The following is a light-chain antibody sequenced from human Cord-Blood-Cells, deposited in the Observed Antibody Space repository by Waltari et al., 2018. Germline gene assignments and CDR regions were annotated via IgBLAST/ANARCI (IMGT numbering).Light chain of an antibody. CDR3: SSYAGSNNV. CDR2: EVS. J-gene: IGLJ1*01. CDR1: SSDVGGYNE. V-gene: IGLV2-8*01. Sequence: QSALTQPPSATGSPGQSVTNACTGTSSDVGGYNEGSWYPQHPGKAPKLMIYEVSKRPSGVPDRFSGSQSGNTASLTVSGLQAEDEADYYCSSYAGSNNVFGTGTKVTVL.